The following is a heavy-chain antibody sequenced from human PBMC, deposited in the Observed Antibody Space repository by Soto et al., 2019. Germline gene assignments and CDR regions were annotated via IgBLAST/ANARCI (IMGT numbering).Heavy chain of an antibody. Sequence: PSETLSLTCTVSGGSINGGDYHWTWIRQTPGKGLELIGALYYSGSTYYNPSLKSRIRISVDTSMNQFSLKLSSVTAADTAVYYGARDYRSPAGGMDVCAQGTTVTVSS. CDR2: LYYSGST. CDR3: ARDYRSPAGGMDV. J-gene: IGHJ6*02. V-gene: IGHV4-30-4*01. CDR1: GGSINGGDYH. D-gene: IGHD2-15*01.